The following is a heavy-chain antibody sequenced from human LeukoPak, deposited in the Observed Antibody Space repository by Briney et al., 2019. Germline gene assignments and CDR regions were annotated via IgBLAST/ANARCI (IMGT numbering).Heavy chain of an antibody. CDR2: INPSGGST. CDR1: EYTFTGYY. J-gene: IGHJ4*02. D-gene: IGHD5-12*01. Sequence: ASVKVSCKASEYTFTGYYMHWVRQAPGQGLEWMGIINPSGGSTSYAQKFQGRVTMTRDTSTSTVYMELSSLRSEDTAVYYCARDPGSGSLFDYWGQGTLVTVSS. CDR3: ARDPGSGSLFDY. V-gene: IGHV1-46*01.